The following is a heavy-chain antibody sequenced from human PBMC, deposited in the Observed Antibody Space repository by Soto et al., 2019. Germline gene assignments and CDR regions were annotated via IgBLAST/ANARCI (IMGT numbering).Heavy chain of an antibody. J-gene: IGHJ5*02. CDR2: INHSGST. Sequence: SETLSLTCAVYGGSFSGYYWSWIRQPPGKGLEWIGEINHSGSTNYNPSLKSRVTISVDTSKNQFSLKLSSVTAADSAVYYCARGRDCRGGSCWFDPWGQGTLVTVSS. V-gene: IGHV4-34*01. CDR1: GGSFSGYY. D-gene: IGHD2-15*01. CDR3: ARGRDCRGGSCWFDP.